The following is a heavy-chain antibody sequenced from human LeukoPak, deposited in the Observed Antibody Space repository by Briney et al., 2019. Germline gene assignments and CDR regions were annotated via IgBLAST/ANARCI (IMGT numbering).Heavy chain of an antibody. CDR1: GLTVTNAW. D-gene: IGHD3-22*01. Sequence: GGSLRLSCAASGLTVTNAWMNWVRQAPGKGLEWVGRIASKTDGGTTDYAAPVKGRFTISRDDSKNTLYLQMNSLKTEDTAVYYCTTDSSGYLFWGQGTLVTVSS. CDR2: IASKTDGGTT. V-gene: IGHV3-15*04. J-gene: IGHJ4*02. CDR3: TTDSSGYLF.